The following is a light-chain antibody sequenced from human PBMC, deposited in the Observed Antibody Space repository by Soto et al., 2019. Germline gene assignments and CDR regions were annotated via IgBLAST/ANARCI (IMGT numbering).Light chain of an antibody. CDR3: QQYGSSPRT. V-gene: IGKV3-20*01. CDR2: GAS. Sequence: EIVLTQSPGTLSLSPGERATLSCRASQSVSSSYLAWYQQKPGQAPRLLIYGASSRATGIPDRFSGGGSGTHFTLTISRLGPEDFAVYYCQQYGSSPRTFGQGTKLEIK. CDR1: QSVSSSY. J-gene: IGKJ2*01.